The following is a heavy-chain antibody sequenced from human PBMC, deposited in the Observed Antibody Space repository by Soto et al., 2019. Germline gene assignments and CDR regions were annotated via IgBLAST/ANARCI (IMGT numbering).Heavy chain of an antibody. Sequence: SETLSLTCAVYGGSFSGYYWSWIRQPPGKGLEWIGEINHSGSTNYNPSLKSRVTISVDTSKNQFSLKLSSVTAADTAVYYCASGYYYGMDVWGQGTTVTVS. CDR2: INHSGST. CDR3: ASGYYYGMDV. CDR1: GGSFSGYY. J-gene: IGHJ6*02. V-gene: IGHV4-34*01.